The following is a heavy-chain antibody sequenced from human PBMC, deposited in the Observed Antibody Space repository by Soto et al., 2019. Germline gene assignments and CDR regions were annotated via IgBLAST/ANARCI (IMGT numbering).Heavy chain of an antibody. CDR2: ISASGDST. V-gene: IGHV3-23*01. J-gene: IGHJ4*02. D-gene: IGHD3-22*01. CDR1: GFTFSTYA. CDR3: ARGDYYDSSGYLLYYFDY. Sequence: EVQLLESGGGLVQPGGCLRLSCAASGFTFSTYAMSWVRQAPGKGLEWVSAISASGDSTYSADSVKGRFTISRDNSKNTLYLQMNSLRAEDTAVYYCARGDYYDSSGYLLYYFDYWGQGTLVTVSS.